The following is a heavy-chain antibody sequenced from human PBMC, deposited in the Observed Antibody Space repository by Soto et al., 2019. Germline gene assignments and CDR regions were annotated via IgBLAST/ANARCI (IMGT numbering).Heavy chain of an antibody. V-gene: IGHV5-10-1*01. CDR2: IDPSDSYT. J-gene: IGHJ6*02. CDR3: ATRGVWGHHPFYYYYGMDV. Sequence: PGESLKISCKGSGYSFTSYWISWVRQMPGKGLEWMGRIDPSDSYTNYSPSFQGHVTISADKSISTAYLQWSSLKASDTAMYYCATRGVWGHHPFYYYYGMDVWGQGTTVTVSS. D-gene: IGHD3-16*01. CDR1: GYSFTSYW.